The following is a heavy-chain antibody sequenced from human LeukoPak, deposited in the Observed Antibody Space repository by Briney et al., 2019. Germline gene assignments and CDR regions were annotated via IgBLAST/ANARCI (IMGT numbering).Heavy chain of an antibody. D-gene: IGHD1-1*01. CDR2: IYYTGST. V-gene: IGHV4-61*01. J-gene: IGHJ6*02. CDR1: GGSVSGGSYR. CDR3: ARAQLNLLVDFGMDV. Sequence: PSETLSLTCTVSGGSVSGGSYRWTWIRQPPGKALEWIGYIYYTGSTNYNPSLKSRVTISIDTSKNQFSLKLNSVTAADTAVYYCARAQLNLLVDFGMDVWGQGTTVTVSS.